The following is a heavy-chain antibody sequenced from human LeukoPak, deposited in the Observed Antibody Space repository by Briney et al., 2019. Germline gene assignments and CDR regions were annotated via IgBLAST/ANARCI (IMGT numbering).Heavy chain of an antibody. CDR2: ISGSGCST. Sequence: GGSLRLSCAASGFTFSSYAMSWVRQAPGKGLEGVSAISGSGCSTYYADSVKGRFTISRDNSKNTLYLQMNSLRAEDTAVYYCAKVRETRYSSSWYYFDYWGQGTLVTVSS. V-gene: IGHV3-23*01. CDR3: AKVRETRYSSSWYYFDY. J-gene: IGHJ4*02. CDR1: GFTFSSYA. D-gene: IGHD6-13*01.